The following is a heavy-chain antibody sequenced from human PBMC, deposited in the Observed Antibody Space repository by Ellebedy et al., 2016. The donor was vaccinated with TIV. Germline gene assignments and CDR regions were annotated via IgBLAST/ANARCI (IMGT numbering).Heavy chain of an antibody. CDR1: GLTFSSHA. D-gene: IGHD2-15*01. Sequence: GESLKISCAASGLTFSSHAMSWVRQAPGKGLEWVAYISGRGTVTYYADSVKGRFTVSRDNANNSLSLQMSSLRAEDSAIYYCARAGYYGMDVWGQGTTVTVSS. CDR2: ISGRGTVT. CDR3: ARAGYYGMDV. V-gene: IGHV3-23*01. J-gene: IGHJ6*02.